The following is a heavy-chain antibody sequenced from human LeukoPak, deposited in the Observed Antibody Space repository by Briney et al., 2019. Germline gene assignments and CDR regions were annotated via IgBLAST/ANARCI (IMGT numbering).Heavy chain of an antibody. CDR3: ARDLTTVGYYYMDV. J-gene: IGHJ6*03. D-gene: IGHD4-23*01. Sequence: SETLSLTCTVSGGSISSGGYYWSWIRQPPGKGLEWIGYIYHSGSTYYNPSLKSRVTISVDRSKNQFSLKLSSVTAADTAVYYCARDLTTVGYYYMDVWGKGPTVTVAS. V-gene: IGHV4-30-2*01. CDR2: IYHSGST. CDR1: GGSISSGGYY.